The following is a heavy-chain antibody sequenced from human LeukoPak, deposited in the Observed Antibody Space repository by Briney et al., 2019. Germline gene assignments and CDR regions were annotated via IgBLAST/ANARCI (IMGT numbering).Heavy chain of an antibody. V-gene: IGHV3-23*01. D-gene: IGHD1-1*01. CDR2: IAGGDEST. J-gene: IGHJ4*02. Sequence: GGSLRLSCAISGFIFNTNGMNWVRQSPGKGLEWLATIAGGDESTYYADSVTGRFAISRDNSKNTVFLHMNSLRVEDTAVYYCARGVYWSLDYWGQGTPVTVSS. CDR3: ARGVYWSLDY. CDR1: GFIFNTNG.